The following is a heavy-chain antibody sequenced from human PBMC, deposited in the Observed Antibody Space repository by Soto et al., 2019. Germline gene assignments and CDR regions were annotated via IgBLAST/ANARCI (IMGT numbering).Heavy chain of an antibody. V-gene: IGHV1-69*01. Sequence: QVQLVQSGAEVKRPGSSVKVSCKASGGTFSRKALSWLRQAPGQGFEWMGGIIPIFRTTNYAQTFQGRVTITADESATTAYMELSGLTSEDTAVYYCASSSTASWADYYGVDVGGQGTTVTVSS. CDR1: GGTFSRKA. CDR2: IIPIFRTT. D-gene: IGHD6-6*01. J-gene: IGHJ6*02. CDR3: ASSSTASWADYYGVDV.